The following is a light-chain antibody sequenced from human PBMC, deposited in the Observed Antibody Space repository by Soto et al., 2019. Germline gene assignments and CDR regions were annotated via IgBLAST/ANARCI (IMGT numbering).Light chain of an antibody. CDR2: DAS. Sequence: ENVLTQSPGTLSLSPGERATLSCRASQSLSSSYLAWYQQKPGQAPRLLIYDASNRATGIPARFSGSGSGTDFTLTISSLEPEDFAVYYCQQRSNWITFGQGTRLEIK. CDR1: QSLSSSY. J-gene: IGKJ5*01. V-gene: IGKV3-11*01. CDR3: QQRSNWIT.